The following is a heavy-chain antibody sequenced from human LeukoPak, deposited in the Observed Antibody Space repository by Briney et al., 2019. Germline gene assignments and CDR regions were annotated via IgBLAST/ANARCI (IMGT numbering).Heavy chain of an antibody. D-gene: IGHD3-10*01. CDR2: IPLLASP. CDR3: ARGRMDRGIINYFDY. Sequence: IPLLASPKYPQKFQDRVTITADTSTTTAYMELSSLRSDDTAIYFCARGRMDRGIINYFDYWGQGTLVTVSP. V-gene: IGHV1-69*08. J-gene: IGHJ4*02.